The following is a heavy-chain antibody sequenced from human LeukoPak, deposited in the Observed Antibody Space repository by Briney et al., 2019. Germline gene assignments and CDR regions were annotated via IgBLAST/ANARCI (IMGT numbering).Heavy chain of an antibody. CDR1: GGTFSSYA. V-gene: IGHV1-69*04. CDR3: ARGPNYYDSSGYYNY. J-gene: IGHJ4*02. D-gene: IGHD3-22*01. Sequence: EASVTVSCKASGGTFSSYAISWVRQAPGQGLEWMGRIIPILGIANYAQKFQGRVTITADKSTSTAYMELSSLRSEDTAVYYCARGPNYYDSSGYYNYWGQGTLVTVSS. CDR2: IIPILGIA.